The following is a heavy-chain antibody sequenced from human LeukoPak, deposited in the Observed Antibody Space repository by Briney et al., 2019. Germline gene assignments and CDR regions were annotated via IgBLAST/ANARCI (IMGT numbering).Heavy chain of an antibody. Sequence: RGESLKISCKGSGYSFTSYWIGWVRQMPGKGLEWMGIIYPGDSDTRYSPSFQGQVTISADKSINTAYLQWSSLKASDTAMYYCARHQGYNYGYVDYWGQGTLVTVSS. CDR1: GYSFTSYW. CDR2: IYPGDSDT. V-gene: IGHV5-51*01. J-gene: IGHJ4*02. CDR3: ARHQGYNYGYVDY. D-gene: IGHD5-18*01.